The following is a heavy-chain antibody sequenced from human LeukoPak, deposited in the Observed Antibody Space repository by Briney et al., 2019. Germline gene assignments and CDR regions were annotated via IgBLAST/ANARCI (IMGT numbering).Heavy chain of an antibody. CDR3: ATDVPAVTIFGY. Sequence: GGSLRLSCAASGFTFSNYGMNWVRQAPGTGLVWVSLINSDGSSTNYADSVKGRFTISRDNAKNTLYLQMNSLRAEDTAVYYCATDVPAVTIFGYWGQGTLVTVSS. J-gene: IGHJ4*02. CDR2: INSDGSST. D-gene: IGHD2-2*01. CDR1: GFTFSNYG. V-gene: IGHV3-74*01.